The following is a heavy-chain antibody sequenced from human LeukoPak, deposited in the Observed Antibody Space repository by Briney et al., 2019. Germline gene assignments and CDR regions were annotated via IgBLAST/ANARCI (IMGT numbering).Heavy chain of an antibody. Sequence: ASVTVSCKASGYTFTIYGISWVRQAPGQGLERMGWISAYNGNTNYAQKLQGRVTMTTDTSASTAYMELSSLSSEDTAVYYCTREGSAVATYNWFDPWGQGTLVTVAS. V-gene: IGHV1-18*01. CDR2: ISAYNGNT. CDR1: GYTFTIYG. CDR3: TREGSAVATYNWFDP. J-gene: IGHJ5*02. D-gene: IGHD5-12*01.